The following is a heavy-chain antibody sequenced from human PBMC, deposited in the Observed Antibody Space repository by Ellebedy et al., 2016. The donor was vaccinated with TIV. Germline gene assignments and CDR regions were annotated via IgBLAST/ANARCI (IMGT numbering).Heavy chain of an antibody. D-gene: IGHD5-24*01. V-gene: IGHV5-51*01. CDR3: ARHASVATITVAFDI. Sequence: GESLKISCKGTGYSFRSHWIAWVRQMPGKGLEWMGIIYPGDSDTRYSPALQGQVTISADKSISTAYLHLSGLKASDTAMYYCARHASVATITVAFDIWGQGTMVSVSS. CDR1: GYSFRSHW. CDR2: IYPGDSDT. J-gene: IGHJ3*02.